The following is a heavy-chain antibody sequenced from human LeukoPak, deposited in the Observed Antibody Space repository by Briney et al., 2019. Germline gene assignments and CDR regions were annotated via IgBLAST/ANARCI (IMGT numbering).Heavy chain of an antibody. D-gene: IGHD3-9*01. J-gene: IGHJ4*02. Sequence: PGGSLRLSCAASGFTFSSYAMHWVRQAPGKGLEYVSAISSNGGSTYYANSVKGRFTISRDNSKNTLYLQMGSLRAEDMAVYYCARGDYDILTGSDYWGQGTLVTVSS. CDR2: ISSNGGST. CDR1: GFTFSSYA. CDR3: ARGDYDILTGSDY. V-gene: IGHV3-64*01.